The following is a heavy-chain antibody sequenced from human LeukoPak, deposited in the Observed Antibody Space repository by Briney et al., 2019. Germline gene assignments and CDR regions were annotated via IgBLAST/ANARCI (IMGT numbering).Heavy chain of an antibody. J-gene: IGHJ4*02. V-gene: IGHV1-69*04. CDR1: GGTFSSYA. D-gene: IGHD5-18*01. CDR2: IIPILGIA. Sequence: SVKVSCKASGGTFSSYAISWVRQAPGQGLEWMGRIIPILGIANYAQKFQGRVTITADKSTSTAYMELSSLRSEDTAVYSCAISTGYSYGSNDYWGQGALVTVSS. CDR3: AISTGYSYGSNDY.